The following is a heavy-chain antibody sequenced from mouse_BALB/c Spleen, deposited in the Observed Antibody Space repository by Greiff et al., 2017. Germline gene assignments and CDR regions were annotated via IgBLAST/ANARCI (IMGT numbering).Heavy chain of an antibody. CDR2: ISSGGST. Sequence: EVQLVESGGGLVKPGGSLKLSCAASGFTFSSYAMSWVRQTPEKRLEWVASISSGGSTYYPDSVKGRFTISRDNARNILYLQMSSLRSEDTAMYYCARDAYYGKYRGAMDYWGQGTSVTVSS. CDR1: GFTFSSYA. D-gene: IGHD2-10*01. CDR3: ARDAYYGKYRGAMDY. J-gene: IGHJ4*01. V-gene: IGHV5-6-5*01.